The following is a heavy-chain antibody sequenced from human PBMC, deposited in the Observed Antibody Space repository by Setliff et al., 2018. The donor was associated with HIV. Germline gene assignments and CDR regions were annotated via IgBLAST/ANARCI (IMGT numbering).Heavy chain of an antibody. CDR3: TRDRRGSSSWSGYNGGFDY. CDR1: GFTSDDYA. J-gene: IGHJ4*02. D-gene: IGHD3-3*01. V-gene: IGHV3-49*04. Sequence: PGGSLRLSCAASGFTSDDYALTWVRQAPGKGLEWVGFVRSKPNGGTTDYAASVKGRFTISRDDAKTIAYLHMNSLTTDDTAVYFCTRDRRGSSSWSGYNGGFDYWGQGTLVTVS. CDR2: VRSKPNGGTT.